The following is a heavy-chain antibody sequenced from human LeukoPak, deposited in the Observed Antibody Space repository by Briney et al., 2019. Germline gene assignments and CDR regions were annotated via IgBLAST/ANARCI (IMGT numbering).Heavy chain of an antibody. CDR3: ARRGRAAGKYGGYEYWYFDY. J-gene: IGHJ4*02. D-gene: IGHD5-12*01. V-gene: IGHV4-59*08. Sequence: SETLSLTCTVSGGSMSHYYWSWVRQTPGKGLEYNGYISNSGSTDHNPPLKSRVTISLDTSKNRLSLKLSSVTAADTAVYYCARRGRAAGKYGGYEYWYFDYWGQGTLVTVSS. CDR1: GGSMSHYY. CDR2: ISNSGST.